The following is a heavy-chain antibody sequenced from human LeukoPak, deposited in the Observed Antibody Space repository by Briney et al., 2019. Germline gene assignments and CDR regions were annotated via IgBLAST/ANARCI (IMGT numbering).Heavy chain of an antibody. CDR3: AKDRYYYDSSLPISDY. D-gene: IGHD3-22*01. J-gene: IGHJ4*02. CDR2: ISGSGGST. CDR1: GFTFSSYA. V-gene: IGHV3-23*01. Sequence: GGSLRLSCAASGFTFSSYAMSWVRQAPGKGLEWVSAISGSGGSTYYADSVKGRFTISRDNSKNTLYLQMNSLRAEDTAVYYCAKDRYYYDSSLPISDYWGQGTLVTVSS.